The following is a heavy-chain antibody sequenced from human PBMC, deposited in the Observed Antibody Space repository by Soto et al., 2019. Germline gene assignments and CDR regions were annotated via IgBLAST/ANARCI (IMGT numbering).Heavy chain of an antibody. D-gene: IGHD1-26*01. CDR3: ARLVGATFPARHDAFDI. CDR2: IIPIFGTA. V-gene: IGHV1-69*01. CDR1: GGTFSSYA. Sequence: QVQLVQSGAEVKKPGSSVKVSCKASGGTFSSYAISWVRQAPGQGLEWMGGIIPIFGTANYAQKFQGRVTITADEYTSTAYMELSSLRAEDTAVYYCARLVGATFPARHDAFDIWGRGTMVTVSS. J-gene: IGHJ3*02.